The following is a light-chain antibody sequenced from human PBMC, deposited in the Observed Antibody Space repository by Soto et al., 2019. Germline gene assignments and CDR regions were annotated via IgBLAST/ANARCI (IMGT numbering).Light chain of an antibody. CDR2: DVS. CDR1: SSDVGAYNY. J-gene: IGLJ1*01. CDR3: GSYTTSSNHV. V-gene: IGLV2-14*01. Sequence: QSVLTQPASVSGSPGQSITISCTGTSSDVGAYNYVSWYQQHPGKAPKLMIYDVSHRPSGVSHRFSGSKSGNTASLTISGLQAEDEADYYCGSYTTSSNHVFGTGTKVTVL.